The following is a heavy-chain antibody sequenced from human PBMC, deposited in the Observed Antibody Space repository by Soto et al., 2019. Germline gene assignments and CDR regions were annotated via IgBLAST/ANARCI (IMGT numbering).Heavy chain of an antibody. Sequence: LETLSLTCIVSGVSISRSDYYWGWIRQPLGKGLEWIGSIHYSGSTYFNPSLKSRVTISVDTSKNQFSLKLSSVTAADTAVYYCARHSTYYYYHMDVWGKGTTVTVSS. CDR1: GVSISRSDYY. CDR3: ARHSTYYYYHMDV. V-gene: IGHV4-39*01. J-gene: IGHJ6*03. CDR2: IHYSGST.